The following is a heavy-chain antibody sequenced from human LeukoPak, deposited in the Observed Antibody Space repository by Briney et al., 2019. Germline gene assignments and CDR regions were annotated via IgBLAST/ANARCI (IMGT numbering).Heavy chain of an antibody. D-gene: IGHD3-10*01. CDR2: IIPIFGTA. Sequence: ASVEVSCKASGGTFSSYAISWVRQAPGQGLEWMGGIIPIFGTANYAQKFQGRVTITADESTSTAYMELSSLRSEDTAVYYCAREGRAESGYYYGMDVWGQGTTVTVSS. V-gene: IGHV1-69*13. CDR1: GGTFSSYA. CDR3: AREGRAESGYYYGMDV. J-gene: IGHJ6*02.